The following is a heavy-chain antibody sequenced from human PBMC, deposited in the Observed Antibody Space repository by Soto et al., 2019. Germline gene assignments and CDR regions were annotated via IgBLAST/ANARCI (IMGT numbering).Heavy chain of an antibody. D-gene: IGHD1-1*01. J-gene: IGHJ4*02. CDR2: ISDRGDTT. Sequence: GGSLRLSCAASGFTISSNAMYWVRQAPGKGLEWVSAISDRGDTTHYADSVKGRFTVSRDTSKNTLYLQLNTLRADDTAVYYCAKDKPGTTSFDYWGQGTLVTVSS. V-gene: IGHV3-23*01. CDR1: GFTISSNA. CDR3: AKDKPGTTSFDY.